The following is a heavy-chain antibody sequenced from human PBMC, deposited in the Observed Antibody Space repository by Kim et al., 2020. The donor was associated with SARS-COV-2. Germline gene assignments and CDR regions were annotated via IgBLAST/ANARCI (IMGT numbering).Heavy chain of an antibody. D-gene: IGHD2-15*01. CDR3: AKVGYCGRSGCYSVNALNI. Sequence: SETLSLTCTVSGGSISSSSYYWAWIRPPPGKGLDWIVSVYYSGNTYYSPSLKSRVTIFMDTSKNQFSLRLSYVTAADTAVYYCAKVGYCGRSGCYSVNALNIGGKGTMVTVS. CDR2: VYYSGNT. J-gene: IGHJ3*02. V-gene: IGHV4-39*01. CDR1: GGSISSSSYY.